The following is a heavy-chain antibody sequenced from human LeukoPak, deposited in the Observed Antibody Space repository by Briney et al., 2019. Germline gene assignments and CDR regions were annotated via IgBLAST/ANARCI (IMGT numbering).Heavy chain of an antibody. CDR2: ISSTSTFI. D-gene: IGHD2-15*01. Sequence: NSGGSLRLSCAASGFTFTTFAMNWVRLAPGKGLEWVSSISSTSTFIYYADSVKGRFTISRDNAKNSLYLQMNSLRAEDTAVYYCARDERQCSGGSCYPSDYWGQGTLVTVSS. CDR3: ARDERQCSGGSCYPSDY. CDR1: GFTFTTFA. V-gene: IGHV3-21*01. J-gene: IGHJ4*02.